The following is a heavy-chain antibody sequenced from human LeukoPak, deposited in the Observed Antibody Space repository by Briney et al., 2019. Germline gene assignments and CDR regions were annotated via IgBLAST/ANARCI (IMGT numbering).Heavy chain of an antibody. CDR1: GGSISSYY. CDR2: IYYSGST. J-gene: IGHJ6*02. CDR3: AGGSGYSYGQYYYGMDV. V-gene: IGHV4-59*01. Sequence: PSETLSLTCTVSGGSISSYYWSWIRQPPGKGLEWIGYIYYSGSTNYNPSLKSRVTISVDTSKNQFSLKLSSVTAADTAVYYCAGGSGYSYGQYYYGMDVWGQGTLVTVSS. D-gene: IGHD5-18*01.